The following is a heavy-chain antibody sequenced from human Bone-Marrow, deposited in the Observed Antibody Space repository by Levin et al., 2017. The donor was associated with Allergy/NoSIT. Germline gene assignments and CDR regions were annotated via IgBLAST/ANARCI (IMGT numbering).Heavy chain of an antibody. CDR2: VWADGSNK. CDR3: TRDPPQSGFCLDV. V-gene: IGHV3-33*01. J-gene: IGHJ6*02. CDR1: GFTFNTHG. Sequence: QAGGSLRLSCAASGFTFNTHGMHWVRQAPGKGLEWVAFVWADGSNKYYADSVKGRFNMLRDNSKNTLYLQMNSLRVEDTAVYYCTRDPPQSGFCLDVWGHGTTVTVSS. D-gene: IGHD5-12*01.